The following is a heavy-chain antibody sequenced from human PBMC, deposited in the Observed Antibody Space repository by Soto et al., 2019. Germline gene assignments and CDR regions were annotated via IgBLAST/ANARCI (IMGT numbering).Heavy chain of an antibody. CDR1: VFSFSNYW. J-gene: IGHJ4*02. V-gene: IGHV3-7*01. Sequence: EVQLVESGGSLVQPGGSLRLSCAASVFSFSNYWMSWVRQAPEKGLEWVANIKQDGTEKNSVDSVRGRFTISRDNAKNSLDLQMNSLTAGDTAVYYCASVAIWGQGTLVSVSS. CDR3: ASVAI. CDR2: IKQDGTEK. D-gene: IGHD5-12*01.